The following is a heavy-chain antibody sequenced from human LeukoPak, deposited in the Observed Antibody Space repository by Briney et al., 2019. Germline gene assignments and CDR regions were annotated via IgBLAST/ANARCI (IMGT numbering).Heavy chain of an antibody. CDR1: GGSISSSTYY. J-gene: IGHJ4*02. Sequence: PSETLSLTCTVSGGSISSSTYYWGWIRRPPGKGLEWIGSIYYSGSTYYNPSLKSRVTVSVDTSKNQFSLNLSSVTAADTAVYYCVRGSTLRHYQYWGQGTLVAVSS. CDR3: VRGSTLRHYQY. CDR2: IYYSGST. D-gene: IGHD3-16*01. V-gene: IGHV4-39*01.